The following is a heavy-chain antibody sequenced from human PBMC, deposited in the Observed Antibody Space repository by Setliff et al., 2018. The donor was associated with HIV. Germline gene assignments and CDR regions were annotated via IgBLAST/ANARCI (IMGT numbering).Heavy chain of an antibody. V-gene: IGHV3-21*01. CDR3: ARDNLYYNLYDGSPVYGMDV. J-gene: IGHJ6*02. D-gene: IGHD3-3*01. Sequence: GGSLRLSCAASGFTFSSYSMNWVRQAPGKGLEWVSSISSSSSYIYYADSVKGRFTISRDNAKNSLYLQMNSLRAEDTAVYYCARDNLYYNLYDGSPVYGMDVWGQGTTVTVSS. CDR1: GFTFSSYS. CDR2: ISSSSSYI.